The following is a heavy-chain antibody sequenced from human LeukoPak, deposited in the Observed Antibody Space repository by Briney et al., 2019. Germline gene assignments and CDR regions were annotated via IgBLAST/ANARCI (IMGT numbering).Heavy chain of an antibody. Sequence: SETLSLTCTVSGDSISTYYWSWIRQPPGKGLEWIGYIYYSGSTNYNPSLKSRVTISVDTSKNQFSLKLSSVTAADTAVYYCARDVGDSSGYYYFFDYWGQGTLVTVSS. V-gene: IGHV4-59*01. CDR2: IYYSGST. CDR1: GDSISTYY. J-gene: IGHJ4*02. CDR3: ARDVGDSSGYYYFFDY. D-gene: IGHD3-22*01.